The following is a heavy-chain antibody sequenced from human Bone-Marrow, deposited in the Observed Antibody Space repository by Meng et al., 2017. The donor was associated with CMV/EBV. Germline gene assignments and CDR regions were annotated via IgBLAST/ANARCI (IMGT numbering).Heavy chain of an antibody. V-gene: IGHV3-9*01. Sequence: GGSLRLSCAASGFTFDDYAMHWVRQAPGKGLEWVSGISWNSGSIGYADSVKGRFTISRDNAKNSLYLQMNSLRAEDTALYYLAKDLITIFGVVIMGGGMDVWGQGTTVTVSS. CDR1: GFTFDDYA. CDR3: AKDLITIFGVVIMGGGMDV. J-gene: IGHJ6*02. CDR2: ISWNSGSI. D-gene: IGHD3-3*01.